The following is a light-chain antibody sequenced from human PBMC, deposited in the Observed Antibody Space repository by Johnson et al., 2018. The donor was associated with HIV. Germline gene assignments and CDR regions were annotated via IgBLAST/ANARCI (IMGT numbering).Light chain of an antibody. CDR1: SSNIGNNH. V-gene: IGLV1-51*02. CDR2: EDK. Sequence: QSVLTQPPSVSAAPGQKVSISCSGSSSNIGNNHVSWFQQFPGAAPKLLIYEDKKRPSVSPDRFSGSKSGTSATLGITGLQTVDEADYYCATWVGSLTIGGVFGTGTKVTVL. J-gene: IGLJ1*01. CDR3: ATWVGSLTIGGV.